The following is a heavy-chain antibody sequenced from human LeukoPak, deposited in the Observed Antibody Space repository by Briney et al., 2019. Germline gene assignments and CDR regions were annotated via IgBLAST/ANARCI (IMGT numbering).Heavy chain of an antibody. D-gene: IGHD2-15*01. V-gene: IGHV5-51*01. Sequence: GESLKISCKSSGYSFTSYWIGWVRQMPGKGLEWMGIIYPGDSDTRYSPSLQGQVPISADKSISTAYLQWSSLKASDTAMYYCARTLCSGGSCYYFDYWGQGTLVTVSS. CDR1: GYSFTSYW. CDR3: ARTLCSGGSCYYFDY. J-gene: IGHJ4*02. CDR2: IYPGDSDT.